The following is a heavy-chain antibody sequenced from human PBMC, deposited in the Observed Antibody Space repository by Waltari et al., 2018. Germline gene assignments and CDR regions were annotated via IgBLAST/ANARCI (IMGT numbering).Heavy chain of an antibody. CDR3: ARHPEQLVGYWYFDL. CDR1: GYSISSGYY. V-gene: IGHV4-38-2*01. J-gene: IGHJ2*01. D-gene: IGHD6-6*01. CDR2: IYHSGIT. Sequence: VQLQESGPGLVKPSETLSRTCDVSGYSISSGYYWGGSRQPPGKGLEWIGSIYHSGITDQNPSLKSRLTISLDTSKNQFSLKLSSVTAADTAVFYCARHPEQLVGYWYFDLWGRGTLVTVSS.